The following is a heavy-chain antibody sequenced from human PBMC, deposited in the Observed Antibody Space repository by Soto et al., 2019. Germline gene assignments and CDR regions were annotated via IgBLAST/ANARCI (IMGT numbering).Heavy chain of an antibody. J-gene: IGHJ5*02. D-gene: IGHD6-13*01. CDR3: AMGRAETAAAGTGWVDWFDP. CDR2: INPSGGST. Sequence: GASVKVSCKASGYTFTSYYMHWVRQAPGQGLEWMGIINPSGGSTSYAQKFQGRVTMTRDTSTSTVYMELSSLRSEDTAVYYCAMGRAETAAAGTGWVDWFDPWGQGTLVTVSS. CDR1: GYTFTSYY. V-gene: IGHV1-46*01.